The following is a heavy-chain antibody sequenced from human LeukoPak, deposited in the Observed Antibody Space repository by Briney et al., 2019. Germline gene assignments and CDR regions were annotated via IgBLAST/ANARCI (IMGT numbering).Heavy chain of an antibody. CDR1: LYTLSGYQ. CDR2: INPDSSGT. CDR3: ARAPGSVYAFDS. Sequence: ASVKISPEHPLYTLSGYQLYSVSQAPRQGLEWMGWINPDSSGTKSEQKFQGRVTMTRDTSINTAYMELSRLASNDTAVYYCARAPGSVYAFDSWGQGTQVTVSS. V-gene: IGHV1-2*02. J-gene: IGHJ4*02. D-gene: IGHD5/OR15-5a*01.